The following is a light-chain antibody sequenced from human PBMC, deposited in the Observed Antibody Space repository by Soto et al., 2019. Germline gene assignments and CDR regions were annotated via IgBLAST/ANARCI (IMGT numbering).Light chain of an antibody. Sequence: EIVLTQSPGTLSLSPGERATLSCRTTQSVSSNYVAWYQQNPGQAPRPLVYGASSRATGISDRFSDSVSGTEFTLTISRLDPEDFAVYYYQQFESSEVTFSPGTKVYIK. CDR2: GAS. J-gene: IGKJ3*01. CDR1: QSVSSNY. V-gene: IGKV3-20*01. CDR3: QQFESSEVT.